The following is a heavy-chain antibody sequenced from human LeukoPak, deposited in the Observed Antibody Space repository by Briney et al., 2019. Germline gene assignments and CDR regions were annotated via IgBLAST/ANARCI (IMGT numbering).Heavy chain of an antibody. J-gene: IGHJ5*02. CDR3: AKAFRSTSCFDH. CDR2: ISWNSGSI. V-gene: IGHV3-9*01. CDR1: GFTFDDYA. D-gene: IGHD2-2*01. Sequence: GRSLRLSCAASGFTFDDYAMHWVQQAPGKGLEWVSGISWNSGSIGYADSVKGRFTISRDNAKNSLYLQMNSLRAEDTALYYCAKAFRSTSCFDHWGQGTLVTVSS.